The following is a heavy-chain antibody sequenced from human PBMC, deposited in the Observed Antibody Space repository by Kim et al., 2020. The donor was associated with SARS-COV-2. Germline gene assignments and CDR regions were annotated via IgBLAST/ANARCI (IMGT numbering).Heavy chain of an antibody. D-gene: IGHD1-1*01. Sequence: SQTLSLTCAISGDSVSSNTVTWNWIRQSPSRGLECLGRTYYSSKWYNDYAVSVKSRITITPDTSKNQFSLQLNSVTPEDTVVYYCVRYRYYNALDVWGQGTTVTVS. CDR3: VRYRYYNALDV. J-gene: IGHJ6*02. CDR1: GDSVSSNTVT. CDR2: TYYSSKWYN. V-gene: IGHV6-1*01.